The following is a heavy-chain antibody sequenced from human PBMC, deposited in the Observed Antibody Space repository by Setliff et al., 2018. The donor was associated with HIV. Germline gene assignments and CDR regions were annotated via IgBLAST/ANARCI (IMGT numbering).Heavy chain of an antibody. CDR1: GYTFTCYD. J-gene: IGHJ4*02. CDR2: ISAYNGNT. V-gene: IGHV1-18*01. Sequence: ASVKVSCKASGYTFTCYDISWVRQAPGQGLEWMGWISAYNGNTNYAQNVQGRVTVTMDTSTSTLYMELSSLRSEDTAVYYCARDATYDYVWGTSSLVLDYWGQGTLVTVLL. D-gene: IGHD3-16*01. CDR3: ARDATYDYVWGTSSLVLDY.